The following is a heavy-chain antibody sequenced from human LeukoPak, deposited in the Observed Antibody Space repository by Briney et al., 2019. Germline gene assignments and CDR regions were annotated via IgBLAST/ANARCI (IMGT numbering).Heavy chain of an antibody. Sequence: ASVKVSCKASGYTFTGYYMHWVRQAPGQGLEWMGWINPNSGGTNYAQKFQGRVTMTRDTSISTAYMELSRLRSDDTAVYYCARATPIVVVTQYNWFAPWGQGTLVTVSS. CDR3: ARATPIVVVTQYNWFAP. CDR1: GYTFTGYY. CDR2: INPNSGGT. V-gene: IGHV1-2*02. D-gene: IGHD2-21*02. J-gene: IGHJ5*02.